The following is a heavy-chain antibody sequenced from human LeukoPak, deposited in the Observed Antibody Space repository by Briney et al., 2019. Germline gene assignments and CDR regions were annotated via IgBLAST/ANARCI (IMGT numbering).Heavy chain of an antibody. V-gene: IGHV4-4*07. Sequence: SETLSLTCTVSGSSITSYYWSWIRQPAGKGLEWIGHIYTSGSTNYNPSLMSRVTMSVDTSKNQFSLKLSSVTAADTAVYYCAREIVIVPAALKFYYMDVWGKGTTVTISS. CDR1: GSSITSYY. CDR3: AREIVIVPAALKFYYMDV. J-gene: IGHJ6*03. CDR2: IYTSGST. D-gene: IGHD2-2*01.